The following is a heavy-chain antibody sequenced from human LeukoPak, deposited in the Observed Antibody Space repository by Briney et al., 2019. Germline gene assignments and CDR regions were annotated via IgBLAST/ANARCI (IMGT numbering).Heavy chain of an antibody. J-gene: IGHJ4*02. Sequence: PGGSLRLSCAASGFTFSRRDMNWVRQPPGKGLEWIGSIYYSGSTYYNPSLKSRVTISVDTSKNQFSLKLSSVTAADTAVYYCARGNEQQLLTWDYWGQGTLVTVSS. CDR3: ARGNEQQLLTWDY. D-gene: IGHD2-2*01. CDR2: IYYSGST. CDR1: GFTFSRRDM. V-gene: IGHV4-39*07.